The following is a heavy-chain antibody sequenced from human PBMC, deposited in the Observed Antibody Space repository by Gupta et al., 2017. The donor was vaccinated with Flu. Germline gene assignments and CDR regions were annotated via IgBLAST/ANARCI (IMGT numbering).Heavy chain of an antibody. CDR1: GFTSSSYS. CDR2: ISSSSSTI. J-gene: IGHJ6*02. D-gene: IGHD3-3*01. Sequence: EVQLVESGGGLVQPGGSLRLSCAASGFTSSSYSMHWVRQAPGKGLEWVSYISSSSSTIYYADSVKGRFTISRDNAKNSLYLQMNSLRDEDTAVYYCAREGGYYDFWSGYPSYCMDVWGQGTTVTVSS. CDR3: AREGGYYDFWSGYPSYCMDV. V-gene: IGHV3-48*02.